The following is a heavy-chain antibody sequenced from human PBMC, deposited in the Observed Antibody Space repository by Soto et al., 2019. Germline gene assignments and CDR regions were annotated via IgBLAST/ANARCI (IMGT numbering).Heavy chain of an antibody. CDR1: GFSFRDAW. CDR2: IKSRAAGGAI. D-gene: IGHD2-15*01. V-gene: IGHV3-15*07. Sequence: EVQMVESGGGLVKPGGSLRLSCAVSGFSFRDAWMNWVRQAPGKGLEWVGRIKSRAAGGAIDYAAPVKGRFTISRDDSEDTLDRQINSLKAEDTAMYYCATDGSFWGVVVAVHLWGQGKMVSVSS. CDR3: ATDGSFWGVVVAVHL. J-gene: IGHJ3*01.